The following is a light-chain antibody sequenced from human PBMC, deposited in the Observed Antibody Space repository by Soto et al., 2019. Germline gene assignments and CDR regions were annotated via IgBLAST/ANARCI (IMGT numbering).Light chain of an antibody. CDR1: QSVDAY. J-gene: IGKJ2*01. CDR2: AAS. V-gene: IGKV1-39*01. Sequence: IQMTQSPSSLSASEGDRVTITCRARQSVDAYLHWFQQKPGKPPKLLIYAASTLQSGVPSRFSGSGSETDFTLTISSLQPEDFATYYCQQSHSAPYTFGQGTKVEIK. CDR3: QQSHSAPYT.